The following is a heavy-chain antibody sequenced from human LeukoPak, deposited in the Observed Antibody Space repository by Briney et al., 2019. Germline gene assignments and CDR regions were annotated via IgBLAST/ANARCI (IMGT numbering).Heavy chain of an antibody. Sequence: ASVKVSCKASGYTFTSYGISWVRQAPGQGLEWMGLICAYNGNTNYAQKLQGRVTMTTDTSTSTAYMELRSMRSDDTAVYYCARDEESSYYYDSSGYYHYWGQGTLVTVSS. V-gene: IGHV1-18*01. D-gene: IGHD3-22*01. CDR2: ICAYNGNT. J-gene: IGHJ4*02. CDR3: ARDEESSYYYDSSGYYHY. CDR1: GYTFTSYG.